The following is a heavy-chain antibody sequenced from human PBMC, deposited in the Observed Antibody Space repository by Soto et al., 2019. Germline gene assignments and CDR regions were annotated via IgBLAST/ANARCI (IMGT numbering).Heavy chain of an antibody. Sequence: QVQLVQSGAEVKKPGSSVKLSCKTSGGTFRNYAINWVRQAPGPGLECMGGSIPVFGTANYAQTFQGRFTITADESTSTAYMELSRLRSEDTAVYYCAIPLPKQQLVRGAFDHWGQGTLVTVAS. CDR2: SIPVFGTA. V-gene: IGHV1-69*01. D-gene: IGHD6-13*01. J-gene: IGHJ4*02. CDR1: GGTFRNYA. CDR3: AIPLPKQQLVRGAFDH.